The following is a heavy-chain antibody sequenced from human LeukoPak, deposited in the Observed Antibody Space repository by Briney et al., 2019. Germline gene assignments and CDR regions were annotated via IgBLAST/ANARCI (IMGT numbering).Heavy chain of an antibody. CDR3: ATGHSSSPFDY. Sequence: SETLSLTCTVSGGSISSYYWSWIRQPPGKGLEWIGYIYYNENTNYNPSLKSRVTISVDTSKNQFSLKLSSVTAADTAVYYCATGHSSSPFDYWGQGTLVTVSS. D-gene: IGHD6-6*01. CDR2: IYYNENT. CDR1: GGSISSYY. J-gene: IGHJ4*02. V-gene: IGHV4-59*12.